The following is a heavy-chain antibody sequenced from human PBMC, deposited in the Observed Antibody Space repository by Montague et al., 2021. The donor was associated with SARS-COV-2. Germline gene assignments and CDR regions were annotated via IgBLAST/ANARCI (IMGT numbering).Heavy chain of an antibody. J-gene: IGHJ4*02. CDR2: INSDGSST. CDR3: ITMIVVAEDYFDY. D-gene: IGHD3-22*01. CDR1: GFTFSSYW. V-gene: IGHV3-74*01. Sequence: LRLSCAASGFTFSSYWMHWVRQAPGKGLVWVSRINSDGSSTSYADSVKGRFTISRDNAKNTLYLQMNSLRAEDTAVYYCITMIVVAEDYFDYWGQGTLVTVSS.